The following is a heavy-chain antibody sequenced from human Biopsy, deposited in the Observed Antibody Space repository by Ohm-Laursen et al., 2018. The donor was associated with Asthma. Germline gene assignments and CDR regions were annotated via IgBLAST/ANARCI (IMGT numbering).Heavy chain of an antibody. CDR3: AGGRYCSGASCLYGMDV. CDR2: IGIKGTSI. V-gene: IGHV3-11*01. Sequence: SLRLSCSASGMSVSDYYMTWLRQSPGKGLEWLSHIGIKGTSIYYADSVKGRFTISRDNAKNSLFLQMNGLRADDTAVYFCAGGRYCSGASCLYGMDVWGQGTTFSVSS. CDR1: GMSVSDYY. D-gene: IGHD2-15*01. J-gene: IGHJ6*02.